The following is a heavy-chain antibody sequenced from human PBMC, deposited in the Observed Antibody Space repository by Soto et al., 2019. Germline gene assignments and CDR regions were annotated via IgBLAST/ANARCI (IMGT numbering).Heavy chain of an antibody. CDR2: ISPDGSSK. Sequence: PGESLKISCAASGFTFTNFWMDWVRQAPGKGLEFVAKISPDGSSKDYVDSVKGRFTISRDNAKNSLYLQMNTLRAEDTAVYYCARGFRSPPDYWGQGTLVTVSS. CDR1: GFTFTNFW. V-gene: IGHV3-7*01. J-gene: IGHJ4*02. CDR3: ARGFRSPPDY.